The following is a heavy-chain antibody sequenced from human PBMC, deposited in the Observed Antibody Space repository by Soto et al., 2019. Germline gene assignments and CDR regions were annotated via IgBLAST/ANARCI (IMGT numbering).Heavy chain of an antibody. CDR3: ARGLGGWWAEYDYIWGSYRSPPPPYYFDY. J-gene: IGHJ4*02. CDR1: GGSISSYY. D-gene: IGHD3-16*02. CDR2: IYYSGST. Sequence: SETLSLTCTVSGGSISSYYWSWIRQPPGKGLEWIGYIYYSGSTNYNPSLKSRVTISVDTSKNQFSLKLSSVTAADTAVYYCARGLGGWWAEYDYIWGSYRSPPPPYYFDYWGQGTLVTVSS. V-gene: IGHV4-59*01.